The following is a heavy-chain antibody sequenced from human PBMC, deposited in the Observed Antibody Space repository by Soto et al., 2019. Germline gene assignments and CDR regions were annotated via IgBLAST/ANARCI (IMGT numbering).Heavy chain of an antibody. CDR1: GGSISSGVYY. Sequence: SETLSLTCTVSGGSISSGVYYWSWIRHHPGKGLEWIGYIYYSGSTYYNPSLKSRVTISVDTSKNQFSLKLSSVTAADTAVYYCARALAAGVHFDWFDPWGQGTLVTVSS. CDR3: ARALAAGVHFDWFDP. J-gene: IGHJ5*02. V-gene: IGHV4-31*03. D-gene: IGHD3-10*01. CDR2: IYYSGST.